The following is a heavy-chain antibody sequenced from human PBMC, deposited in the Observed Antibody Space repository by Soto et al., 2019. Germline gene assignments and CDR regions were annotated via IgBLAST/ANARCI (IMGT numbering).Heavy chain of an antibody. Sequence: QITLKESGPTLVKPTQTLTLTCTFSGFSLSTSGVGVGLIRQPPGKALEWLALIYWDDDKRYSPSLKSRLTITKDTSKNQVVLTMTNMDPVVTATYYCAHVDTAMAIDYWGQGTLVTVSS. CDR3: AHVDTAMAIDY. V-gene: IGHV2-5*02. D-gene: IGHD5-18*01. CDR1: GFSLSTSGVG. CDR2: IYWDDDK. J-gene: IGHJ4*02.